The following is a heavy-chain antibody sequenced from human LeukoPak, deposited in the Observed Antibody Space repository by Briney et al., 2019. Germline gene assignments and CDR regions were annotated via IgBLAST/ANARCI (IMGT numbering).Heavy chain of an antibody. D-gene: IGHD1-14*01. Sequence: GGSLRLSCGASGFTFSNYGMSWVHQAPGKGLEWVSAIGGSGDSTNYADSVKGRFTISRDNSKNTLYLQMNSLRVEDTAVYYCARTWSFDYWGQGTLVTVSS. V-gene: IGHV3-23*01. CDR1: GFTFSNYG. J-gene: IGHJ4*02. CDR2: IGGSGDST. CDR3: ARTWSFDY.